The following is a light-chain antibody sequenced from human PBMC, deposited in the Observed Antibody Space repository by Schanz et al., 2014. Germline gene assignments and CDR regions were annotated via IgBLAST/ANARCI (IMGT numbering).Light chain of an antibody. J-gene: IGLJ1*01. CDR3: SSYTSSTTPVV. CDR1: SSNIGSNN. CDR2: NNN. V-gene: IGLV1-44*01. Sequence: QSVLTQPPSASGTPGQRVTISCSGSSSNIGSNNVNWYQQLPGTAPKLLIYNNNQRPSGVPDRFSGSKSGNSASLAISGLQAEDEADYYCSSYTSSTTPVVFGTGTKLIVL.